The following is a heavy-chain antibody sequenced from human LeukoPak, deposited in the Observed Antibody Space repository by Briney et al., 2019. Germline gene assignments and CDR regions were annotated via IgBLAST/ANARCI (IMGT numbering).Heavy chain of an antibody. D-gene: IGHD4-17*01. CDR3: TRDAHGDYEIVGH. Sequence: PGGSLRLSCTASGFTFGDYGMSWFRQTPGKGLEWVGFIRSKAYGGTTEYAASVKGRFTISRDDFKSIALLQMNSLRTEDTAVYYCTRDAHGDYEIVGHWGQGTLVTVSS. CDR2: IRSKAYGGTT. J-gene: IGHJ4*02. V-gene: IGHV3-49*03. CDR1: GFTFGDYG.